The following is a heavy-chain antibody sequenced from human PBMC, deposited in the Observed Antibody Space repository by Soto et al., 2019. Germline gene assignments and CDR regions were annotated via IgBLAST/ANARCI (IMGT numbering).Heavy chain of an antibody. D-gene: IGHD6-13*01. V-gene: IGHV1-18*01. CDR1: GYTFTSHG. CDR2: INTYNGNT. J-gene: IGHJ3*02. Sequence: VQLVQSGVEVKKPGASVKVSCKACGYTFTSHGISWVRQAPGQGLEWMGWINTYNGNTNYAQKVQGRVTMTTETSTSTAYMELRSLRSDDTAVYYCARDLLYSTRSTVRFDIWGQGTMLTVSS. CDR3: ARDLLYSTRSTVRFDI.